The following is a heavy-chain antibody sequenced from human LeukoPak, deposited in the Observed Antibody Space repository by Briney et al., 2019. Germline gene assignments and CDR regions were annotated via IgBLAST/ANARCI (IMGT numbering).Heavy chain of an antibody. CDR3: ARGLFDSDYYYYMDV. Sequence: SETLSLTCTVSGGSFSNYYWSWIRQPPGKGLEWIGYIYYSGSTNYSPSLKSRVTISVDTSKNQFSLKLSAVTAADTAVYYCARGLFDSDYYYYMDVWGKGTTVTVSS. CDR2: IYYSGST. CDR1: GGSFSNYY. J-gene: IGHJ6*03. D-gene: IGHD3-3*01. V-gene: IGHV4-59*01.